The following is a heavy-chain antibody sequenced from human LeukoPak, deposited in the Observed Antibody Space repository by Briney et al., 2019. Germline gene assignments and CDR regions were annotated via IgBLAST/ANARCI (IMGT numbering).Heavy chain of an antibody. CDR3: ARDNSVGDNAWWFDP. CDR1: GYTFTSYY. CDR2: INPTGGST. Sequence: ASVKVSCKASGYTFTSYYMHWVRQAPGQGLGWMGLINPTGGSTGYAQKFQGRVTMTRDMSTSTDYLELSSLRPEDTAIYYCARDNSVGDNAWWFDPWGQGTLVTVSS. D-gene: IGHD4-23*01. J-gene: IGHJ5*02. V-gene: IGHV1-46*01.